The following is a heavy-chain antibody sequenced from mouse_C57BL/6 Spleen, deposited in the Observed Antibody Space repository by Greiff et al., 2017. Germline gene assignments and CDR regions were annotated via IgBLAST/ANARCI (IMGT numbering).Heavy chain of an antibody. J-gene: IGHJ4*01. V-gene: IGHV2-2*01. CDR1: GFSLTSYG. D-gene: IGHD1-1*01. CDR3: ARAGYYGSIQGYAMDY. Sequence: VQLQESGPGLVQPSQSLSITCTVSGFSLTSYGVHWVRQSPGTGLEWLGVIWSGGSTDYNAAFISSLSISKDNSKSQVFFKMNSLQGDVTAIYYCARAGYYGSIQGYAMDYWGQGTSVTVSS. CDR2: IWSGGST.